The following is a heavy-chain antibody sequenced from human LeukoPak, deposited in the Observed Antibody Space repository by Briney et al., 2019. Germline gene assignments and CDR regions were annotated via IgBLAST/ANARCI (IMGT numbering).Heavy chain of an antibody. CDR3: ARHSSGERDGYNYNFDY. CDR2: IYYSGST. Sequence: MPSETLSLTCTVSGGSISSYYWSWIRQPPGKGLEWIGYIYYSGSTNYNPSLKSRVTISVDTSKNQFSLKLSSVTAADTAVYYCARHSSGERDGYNYNFDYWGQGTLVTVSS. D-gene: IGHD5-24*01. CDR1: GGSISSYY. V-gene: IGHV4-59*08. J-gene: IGHJ4*02.